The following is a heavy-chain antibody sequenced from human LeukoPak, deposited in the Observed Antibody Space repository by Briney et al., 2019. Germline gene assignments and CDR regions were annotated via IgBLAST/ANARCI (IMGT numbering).Heavy chain of an antibody. D-gene: IGHD6-19*01. CDR3: ARRGYSSGSNWFDP. CDR1: GGSISSGSHN. V-gene: IGHV4-61*05. Sequence: SETLSLTCTVSGGSISSGSHNWVWIRQPPGKGLEWIGYIYYIGSTDYNPSLKSRATISIDTSRNQFSLKLSFVTAADTAVYYCARRGYSSGSNWFDPWGQGTLVTVSS. J-gene: IGHJ5*02. CDR2: IYYIGST.